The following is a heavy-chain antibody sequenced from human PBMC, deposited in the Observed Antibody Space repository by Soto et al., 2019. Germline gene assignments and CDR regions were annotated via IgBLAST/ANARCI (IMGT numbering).Heavy chain of an antibody. J-gene: IGHJ5*02. CDR3: ARVSAVAGRPGWFDP. CDR1: GGSISSSNW. CDR2: IYHSGST. Sequence: QVQLQESGPGLVKPSGTLSLTCAVSGGSISSSNWWSWVRQPPGKGLEWIGEIYHSGSTNYNPSLKGRVTISVEKSKNQSSLKLSSVTAADTAVYYCARVSAVAGRPGWFDPWGPGTLVTVSS. V-gene: IGHV4-4*02. D-gene: IGHD6-19*01.